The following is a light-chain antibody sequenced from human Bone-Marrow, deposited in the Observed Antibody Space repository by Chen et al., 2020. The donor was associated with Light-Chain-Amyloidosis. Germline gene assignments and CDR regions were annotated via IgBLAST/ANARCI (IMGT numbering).Light chain of an antibody. J-gene: IGLJ1*01. Sequence: QSALTQPASGSGSPGPTITISCTGTSSDVGSNNLVSWYQQHPGKAPKLIIYEVSQRPSGVSNRFSGSKSGNTASLTISGLQAEDEADYFCSSYAGRSTYVFGTGTKVSVL. CDR2: EVS. CDR3: SSYAGRSTYV. V-gene: IGLV2-23*02. CDR1: SSDVGSNNL.